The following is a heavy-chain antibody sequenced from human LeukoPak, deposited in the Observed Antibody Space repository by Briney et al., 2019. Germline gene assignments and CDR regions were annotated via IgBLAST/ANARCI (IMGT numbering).Heavy chain of an antibody. D-gene: IGHD6-13*01. V-gene: IGHV3-23*01. CDR3: EGDSSSQYYFDY. CDR2: ISGSGGST. CDR1: GVTFSSYA. Sequence: GGSLRLSCAASGVTFSSYAMSWVRQAPGKGLEWVSAISGSGGSTYYADSVKGRFTISRDNSKNTLYLQMNSLRAEDTAVYYCEGDSSSQYYFDYWGQGTLVTVSS. J-gene: IGHJ4*02.